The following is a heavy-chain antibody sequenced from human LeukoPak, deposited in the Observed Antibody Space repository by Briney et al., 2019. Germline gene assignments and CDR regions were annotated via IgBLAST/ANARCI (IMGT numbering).Heavy chain of an antibody. CDR1: GGSISSYY. V-gene: IGHV4-4*07. CDR2: IYTSGST. J-gene: IGHJ5*02. Sequence: SETLSLTCTVSGGSISSYYWSWIRQPPGKGLEWIGRIYTSGSTNYNPSLKSQVTISVDTSKNQFSLKLSSVTAADTAVYYCARDRGSGWWERFDPWGQGTLVTVSS. D-gene: IGHD6-19*01. CDR3: ARDRGSGWWERFDP.